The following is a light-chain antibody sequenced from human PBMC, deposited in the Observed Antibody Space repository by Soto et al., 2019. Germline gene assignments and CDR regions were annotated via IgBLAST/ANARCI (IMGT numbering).Light chain of an antibody. CDR1: QSVKTF. CDR3: QQRSNWPPIT. Sequence: EIVLTQSPATLSLSPGERATLSCRASQSVKTFLVWYQQRPGQPPRLLIHDASHRAAGIPARFSGTVFGTDFTLTISSLEPEDAAFYYGQQRSNWPPITFAQGTRLEI. V-gene: IGKV3-11*01. CDR2: DAS. J-gene: IGKJ5*01.